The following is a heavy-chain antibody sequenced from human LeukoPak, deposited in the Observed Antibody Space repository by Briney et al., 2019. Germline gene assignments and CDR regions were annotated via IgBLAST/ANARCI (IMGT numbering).Heavy chain of an antibody. Sequence: GGSLRLSCAASGFTFSSYGMHWVRQAPGKGLEWVAVIWYDGSNKYYADSVKGRFTISRDNSKNTLYLQMNSLRAEDTAVYYCARGRREYSYGYDDYWGQGTLVTVSS. CDR1: GFTFSSYG. D-gene: IGHD5-18*01. J-gene: IGHJ4*02. CDR3: ARGRREYSYGYDDY. CDR2: IWYDGSNK. V-gene: IGHV3-33*01.